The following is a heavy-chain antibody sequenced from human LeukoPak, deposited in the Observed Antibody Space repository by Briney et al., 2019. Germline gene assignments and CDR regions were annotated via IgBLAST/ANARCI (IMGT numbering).Heavy chain of an antibody. D-gene: IGHD5-18*01. CDR2: IIPILGIA. V-gene: IGHV1-69*04. J-gene: IGHJ6*02. CDR1: GGTFSSYA. CDR3: ARGPLYTAPFSYYYYGMDV. Sequence: SVKVSCKASGGTFSSYAISWVRQAPGQGLEWMGRIIPILGIANYAQKFQGRVTITADKSTSTAYMELSSLRSEDTAVYYCARGPLYTAPFSYYYYGMDVWGQGTTVTVSS.